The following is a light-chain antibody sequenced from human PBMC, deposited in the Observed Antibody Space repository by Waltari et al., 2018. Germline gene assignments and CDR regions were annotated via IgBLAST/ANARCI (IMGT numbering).Light chain of an antibody. Sequence: QTVVTQEPSFSVSPGGTVTLTCGLSSGSVSTSYCPSWYQQTPGQAPRPLIYSTNTRSSGVPDRFSGSILGNKAALTITGAQAVDESDYYCVLYMGRGIWVFGGGTKLTVL. J-gene: IGLJ3*02. CDR2: STN. CDR3: VLYMGRGIWV. V-gene: IGLV8-61*01. CDR1: SGSVSTSYC.